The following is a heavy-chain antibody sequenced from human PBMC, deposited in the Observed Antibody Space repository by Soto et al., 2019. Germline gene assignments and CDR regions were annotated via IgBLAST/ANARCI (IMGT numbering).Heavy chain of an antibody. CDR2: INPNSGGT. D-gene: IGHD2-15*01. V-gene: IGHV1-2*02. CDR1: GYTFTGYY. Sequence: ASVKVSCKASGYTFTGYYMHWVRQAPGHGLEWMGWINPNSGGTNYAQKFQGRVTMTRDTSISTAYMELSRLRSDDTAVYYCAIQASQEYCSGGTCELCGEFDPWGQGTLVTVSS. CDR3: AIQASQEYCSGGTCELCGEFDP. J-gene: IGHJ5*02.